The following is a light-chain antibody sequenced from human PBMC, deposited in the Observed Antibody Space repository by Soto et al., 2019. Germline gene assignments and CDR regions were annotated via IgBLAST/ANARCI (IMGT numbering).Light chain of an antibody. Sequence: QSVLTQPASVSGSPGQSITISCTGTSSDVGGYNYASWYQQHPGKAPKLMIYEVSNRPSGVSNRFSGSKSGNTASLTISGLQAEDEADYYCSSYTSRNTLVFGTGTKVTVL. V-gene: IGLV2-14*01. CDR3: SSYTSRNTLV. CDR2: EVS. J-gene: IGLJ1*01. CDR1: SSDVGGYNY.